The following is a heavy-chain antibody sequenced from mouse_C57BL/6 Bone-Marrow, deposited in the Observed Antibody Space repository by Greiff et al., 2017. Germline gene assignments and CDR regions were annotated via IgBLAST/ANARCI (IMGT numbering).Heavy chain of an antibody. V-gene: IGHV1-82*01. D-gene: IGHD1-1*01. CDR3: AREGYYYGSSPSYWYFDV. J-gene: IGHJ1*03. CDR1: GYAFSSSW. Sequence: VQLQQSGPELVKPGASVKISCKASGYAFSSSWMNWVKQRPGKGLEWIGRIYPGDGDTNYNGKFKGKATLTAEKSSSTAYMQLSSLTSEDSAVYFCAREGYYYGSSPSYWYFDVWGTGTTVTVSS. CDR2: IYPGDGDT.